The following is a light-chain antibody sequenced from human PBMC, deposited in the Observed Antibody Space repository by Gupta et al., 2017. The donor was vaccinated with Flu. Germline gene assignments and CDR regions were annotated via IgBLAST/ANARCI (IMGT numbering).Light chain of an antibody. CDR3: NSRDSSDNHQAV. CDR2: AKN. CDR1: SLRSYY. J-gene: IGLJ2*01. Sequence: SSGLTQDPAVSVALGQTVRITCQGDSLRSYYASWYQQKPGQAPVLVIYAKNNRPSGIPDRFSGSSSGNTASLTITGAQAEDEADYYCNSRDSSDNHQAVFGGGTKLTVL. V-gene: IGLV3-19*01.